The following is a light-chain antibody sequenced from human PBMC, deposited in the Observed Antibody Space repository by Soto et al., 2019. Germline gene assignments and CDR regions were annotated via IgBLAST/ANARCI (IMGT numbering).Light chain of an antibody. V-gene: IGKV3-15*01. Sequence: EIVMTQSPATLSVSPGERATLSCRASESVSNNLAWYQQKPGQTPRLLIYGASTRATGIPVRFSGSGSGTEFTLTISSLQSEDFAVYYCQQYNNWPPVTFGQGTKLEIK. CDR3: QQYNNWPPVT. J-gene: IGKJ2*01. CDR2: GAS. CDR1: ESVSNN.